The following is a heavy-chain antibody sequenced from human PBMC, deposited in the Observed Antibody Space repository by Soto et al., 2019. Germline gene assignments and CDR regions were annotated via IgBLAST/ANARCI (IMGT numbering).Heavy chain of an antibody. CDR2: IWYDGSNK. V-gene: IGHV3-33*01. J-gene: IGHJ4*02. CDR1: GFTFSSYG. D-gene: IGHD3-22*01. CDR3: ARDLYYYDSSGSGLDD. Sequence: GGSLRLSCAASGFTFSSYGMHWVRQAPGKGLEWVAVIWYDGSNKYYADSVKGRFTISRDNSKNTLYLQMNSLRAEDTAVYYCARDLYYYDSSGSGLDDWGQGTPVTVSS.